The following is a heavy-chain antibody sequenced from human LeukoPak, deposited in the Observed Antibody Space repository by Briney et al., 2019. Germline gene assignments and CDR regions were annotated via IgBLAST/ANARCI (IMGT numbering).Heavy chain of an antibody. CDR3: ARRSRDGYNSPLDY. Sequence: ASVKVSCKASGYTFVSYGISWVRQAPGQGLEWMGWISANSGNRDYAQKLQGRVTMTTDTSTSTAYMELRSPRSDDTAVYYCARRSRDGYNSPLDYWGQGTLVTVSS. V-gene: IGHV1-18*01. J-gene: IGHJ4*02. D-gene: IGHD5-24*01. CDR2: ISANSGNR. CDR1: GYTFVSYG.